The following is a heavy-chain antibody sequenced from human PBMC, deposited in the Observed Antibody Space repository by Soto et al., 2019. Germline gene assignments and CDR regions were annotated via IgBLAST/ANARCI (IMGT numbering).Heavy chain of an antibody. Sequence: PGGSLRLSCTASGFTFGDYAMSWVRQAPGKGLEWVGFIRSKAYGGTTEYAASVKGRFTISRDDSKSIAYLQMNSLKTEDTAVYYCTRETPDPVVWFDPWGQGTLVTVSS. D-gene: IGHD2-15*01. CDR1: GFTFGDYA. V-gene: IGHV3-49*04. CDR2: IRSKAYGGTT. CDR3: TRETPDPVVWFDP. J-gene: IGHJ5*02.